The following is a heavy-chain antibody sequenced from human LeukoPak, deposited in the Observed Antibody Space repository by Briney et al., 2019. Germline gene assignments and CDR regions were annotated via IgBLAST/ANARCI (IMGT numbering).Heavy chain of an antibody. J-gene: IGHJ4*02. V-gene: IGHV4-59*01. CDR2: IYYSGST. Sequence: SETLSLTCTVSGGSISSYYWSWIRQPPGKGLEWLGYIYYSGSTNYNPSLKSRVTISVDTYNNQFSLKLSSVTAADTAVYYCARDTSGYRRGSFDYWGQGTLVTVSS. CDR1: GGSISSYY. CDR3: ARDTSGYRRGSFDY. D-gene: IGHD3-22*01.